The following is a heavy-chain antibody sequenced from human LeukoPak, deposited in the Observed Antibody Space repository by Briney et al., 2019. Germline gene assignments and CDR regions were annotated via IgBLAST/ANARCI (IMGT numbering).Heavy chain of an antibody. CDR2: MNTDGSST. Sequence: PGGSLRLSCAVSGFTFISYGMQWVRQAPGKGLAWVSRMNTDGSSTTYADSVKGRFTISRDNAKNTLYLEMNSLRAEDTAVYYCAKDRRAQMTTPGPLDSWGQGTLVTVSS. V-gene: IGHV3-74*01. D-gene: IGHD4-17*01. J-gene: IGHJ4*02. CDR1: GFTFISYG. CDR3: AKDRRAQMTTPGPLDS.